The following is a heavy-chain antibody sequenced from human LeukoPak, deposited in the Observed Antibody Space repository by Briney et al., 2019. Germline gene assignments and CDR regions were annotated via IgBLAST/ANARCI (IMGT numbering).Heavy chain of an antibody. Sequence: PGGSLRLSCAVSGFSFRRFSMTRVRQAPGKGLEWVSSISSSSSDIYYRGSVKGRYTVSRDNANNSLYLQMHGLRAEDTAVYYCALVGATSWAHFDYWGQGTLVTVSS. V-gene: IGHV3-21*01. J-gene: IGHJ4*02. CDR2: ISSSSSDI. D-gene: IGHD1-26*01. CDR3: ALVGATSWAHFDY. CDR1: GFSFRRFS.